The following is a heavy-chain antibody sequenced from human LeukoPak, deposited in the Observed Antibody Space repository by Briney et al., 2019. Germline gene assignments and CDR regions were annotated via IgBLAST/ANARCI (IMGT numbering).Heavy chain of an antibody. CDR1: GFTFSSYS. CDR2: ISSSSSYI. J-gene: IGHJ6*03. Sequence: KPGGSLLLSCAASGFTFSSYSMNWVRQAPGKGLEGVSSISSSSSYIYYADSVKGRFTISRDNAKNSLYLQMNRLRAEDTAVYYCARVPPGYYYYMDVWGKGTTVTVSS. CDR3: ARVPPGYYYYMDV. V-gene: IGHV3-21*01.